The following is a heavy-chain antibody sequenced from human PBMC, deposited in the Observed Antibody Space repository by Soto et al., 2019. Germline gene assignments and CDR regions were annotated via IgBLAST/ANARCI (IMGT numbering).Heavy chain of an antibody. D-gene: IGHD6-6*01. CDR1: GFTFDDYA. CDR3: AKDKAARTYYYYGMDV. J-gene: IGHJ6*02. Sequence: GGSLRLSCAAPGFTFDDYAMHWVRQAPGKGLEWVSGISWNSGSIGYADSVKGRFTISRDNAKNSLYLQMNSLRAEDTALYYCAKDKAARTYYYYGMDVWGQGTTVTVSS. CDR2: ISWNSGSI. V-gene: IGHV3-9*01.